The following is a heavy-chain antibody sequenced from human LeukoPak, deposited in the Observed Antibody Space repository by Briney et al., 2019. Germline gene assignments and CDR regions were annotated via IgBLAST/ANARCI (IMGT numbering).Heavy chain of an antibody. J-gene: IGHJ6*02. V-gene: IGHV3-30*02. CDR2: IWYDGSNK. D-gene: IGHD2-15*01. Sequence: GGSLRLSCAASGFTFSSYGMHWVRQAPGKGLEWVAVIWYDGSNKYYADSVKGRFTISRDNSKNTLYLQMNSLRAEDTAVYYCAKDIPTYSYGLYGMDVWGQGTTVTVSS. CDR1: GFTFSSYG. CDR3: AKDIPTYSYGLYGMDV.